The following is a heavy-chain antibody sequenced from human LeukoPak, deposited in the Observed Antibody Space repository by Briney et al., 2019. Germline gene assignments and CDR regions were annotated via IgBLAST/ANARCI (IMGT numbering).Heavy chain of an antibody. V-gene: IGHV3-21*01. CDR3: ARDTTTYSGSYPDY. D-gene: IGHD1-26*01. Sequence: PGGSLRLSCAASGFTFSSYSMNWVRQAPGKGLEWVSSISSSSSYIYYADSVKGRFTISRDTAKNSLYLQMNSLRAEDTAVYYCARDTTTYSGSYPDYWGQGTLVTVSS. CDR1: GFTFSSYS. J-gene: IGHJ4*02. CDR2: ISSSSSYI.